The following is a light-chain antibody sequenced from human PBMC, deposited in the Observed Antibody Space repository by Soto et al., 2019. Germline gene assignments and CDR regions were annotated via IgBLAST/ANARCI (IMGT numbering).Light chain of an antibody. CDR2: GNS. CDR3: PSYDSSLSGWV. CDR1: SSNIGAGHD. J-gene: IGLJ3*02. Sequence: QAVLTQPPSVSGAPGQRVTISCTGSSSNIGAGHDVHWYQQLPGTAPKLLIYGNSNRPSGVPDRFSGSKSGTSASLAITGLGAEDEADYYCPSYDSSLSGWVFGGGTKLTVL. V-gene: IGLV1-40*01.